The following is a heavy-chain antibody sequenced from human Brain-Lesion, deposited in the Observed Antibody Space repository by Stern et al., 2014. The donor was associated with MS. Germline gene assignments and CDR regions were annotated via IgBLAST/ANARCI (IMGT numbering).Heavy chain of an antibody. D-gene: IGHD3-22*01. CDR3: ATYYYDSTGYNDF. V-gene: IGHV1-2*04. CDR2: INHNRGGT. J-gene: IGHJ4*02. CDR1: GYTFTGYY. Sequence: QMQLVESGAEVKKPGASLKVSCTASGYTFTGYYMHWVRQAPGQGLELMGLINHNRGGTNYAHKFQGWVTMTRDTSINTAYMELSRLISDDTAVYYCATYYYDSTGYNDFWGQGTLVTVYS.